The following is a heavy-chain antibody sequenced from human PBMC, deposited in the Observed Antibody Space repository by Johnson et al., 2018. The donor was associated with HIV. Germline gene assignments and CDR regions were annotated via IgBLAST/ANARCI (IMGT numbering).Heavy chain of an antibody. Sequence: QVQLVESGGGVVQPGRSLRLSCAASGFTFSSYAMHWVRQAPGKGLEWVAVISYDGSNKYYADSVKGRFTISRDNAKNSLYLQMNSLRAEDTAVYYCATPSGEEMATIRAFDIWGQGTMVTVSS. CDR1: GFTFSSYA. D-gene: IGHD5-24*01. J-gene: IGHJ3*02. CDR2: ISYDGSNK. CDR3: ATPSGEEMATIRAFDI. V-gene: IGHV3-30-3*01.